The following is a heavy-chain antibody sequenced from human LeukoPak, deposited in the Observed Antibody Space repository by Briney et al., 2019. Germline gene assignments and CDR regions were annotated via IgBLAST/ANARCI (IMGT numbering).Heavy chain of an antibody. V-gene: IGHV1-2*02. Sequence: ASVKVSCKASGYTFSGYYMHWVRQPPGQGLERMGWINPNSGGTKYAQKFQGRVTMTRDTSISTAYMELSRLRSDDTAVYYCAREAETTLNWFDPWGQGTLVTVSS. CDR2: INPNSGGT. CDR1: GYTFSGYY. D-gene: IGHD1-1*01. CDR3: AREAETTLNWFDP. J-gene: IGHJ5*02.